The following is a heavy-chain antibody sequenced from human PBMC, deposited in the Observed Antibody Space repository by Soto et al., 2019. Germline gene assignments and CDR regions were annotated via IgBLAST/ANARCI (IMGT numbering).Heavy chain of an antibody. CDR2: IHSSGST. Sequence: SETLSLTCTVSGASMNSYHWSWIRQPAGKGLEWIGHIHSSGSTNYNPSLKSRVTMSVDTSKNQFSLRLMSLTAADTAVYYCARDQGVAAAGITWFDPWGQGSPVTVPQ. CDR1: GASMNSYH. D-gene: IGHD6-13*01. V-gene: IGHV4-4*07. CDR3: ARDQGVAAAGITWFDP. J-gene: IGHJ5*02.